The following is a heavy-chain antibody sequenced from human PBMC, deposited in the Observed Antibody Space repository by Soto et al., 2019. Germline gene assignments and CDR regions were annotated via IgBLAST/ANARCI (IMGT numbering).Heavy chain of an antibody. CDR1: GGSISSYY. D-gene: IGHD3-10*01. V-gene: IGHV4-59*01. CDR2: IYYSGST. Sequence: SETLSLTCTVSGGSISSYYWSWIRQPPGKGLERIGYIYYSGSTNYNPSLKSRVTISVDTSKNQFSLKLSSVTAADTAVYYCARGGPRGFGELQPNYYFDYWGQGTLVTVSS. CDR3: ARGGPRGFGELQPNYYFDY. J-gene: IGHJ4*02.